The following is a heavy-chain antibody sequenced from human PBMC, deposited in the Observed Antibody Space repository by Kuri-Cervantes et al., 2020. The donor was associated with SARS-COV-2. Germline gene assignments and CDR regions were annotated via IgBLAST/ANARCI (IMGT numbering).Heavy chain of an antibody. CDR2: IYYDGSNK. Sequence: SLKISCEASGFTFSLYCMHWVRQAPGKGLEWVAVIYYDGSNKYYADSVKGRFSISRDNSKNTLYLQMNSLRAEDTAVYHCARDQYSGYETYGMDVWGQGTTVTVSS. CDR1: GFTFSLYC. D-gene: IGHD5-12*01. V-gene: IGHV3-33*01. J-gene: IGHJ6*02. CDR3: ARDQYSGYETYGMDV.